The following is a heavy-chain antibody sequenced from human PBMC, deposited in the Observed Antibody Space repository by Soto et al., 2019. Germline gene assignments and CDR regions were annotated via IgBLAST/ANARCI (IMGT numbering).Heavy chain of an antibody. J-gene: IGHJ4*02. CDR3: ASLSGAGYSSSWTDY. CDR2: IIPIFGTA. Sequence: ASVKVSCKASGGTFSSYAISWVRQAPGQGLEWMGGIIPIFGTANYAQKFQGRVTITADESTSTAYMELSSLRSEDTAVYYCASLSGAGYSSSWTDYWGQGTLVTVSS. V-gene: IGHV1-69*13. D-gene: IGHD6-13*01. CDR1: GGTFSSYA.